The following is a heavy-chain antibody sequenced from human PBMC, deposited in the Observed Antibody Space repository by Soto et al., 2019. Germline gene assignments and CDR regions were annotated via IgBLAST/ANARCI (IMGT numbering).Heavy chain of an antibody. V-gene: IGHV3-48*02. CDR3: ARVEANYDFWSGYSDYYYGMDV. D-gene: IGHD3-3*01. Sequence: PGGSLRLSCAASGFTFSSYSMYWVRQAPGKGLEWVSYISSSSSTIYYADSVKGRFTISRDNAKNSLYLQMNSLRDEDTAVYYYARVEANYDFWSGYSDYYYGMDVPGQRATVLVCS. CDR1: GFTFSSYS. CDR2: ISSSSSTI. J-gene: IGHJ6*02.